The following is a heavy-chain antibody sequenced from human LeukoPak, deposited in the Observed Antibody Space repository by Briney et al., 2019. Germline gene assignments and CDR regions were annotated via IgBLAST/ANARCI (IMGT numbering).Heavy chain of an antibody. CDR3: ATGLRILAAAGPFDY. D-gene: IGHD6-13*01. Sequence: ASVKVSCKASGGTFSSYAISWVRQAPGQGLEWMGGIIPIFGTANYAQKFQGRVTMTEDTSTDTAYMELSSLRSEDTAVYYCATGLRILAAAGPFDYWGQGTLVTVSS. V-gene: IGHV1-69*06. CDR2: IIPIFGTA. J-gene: IGHJ4*02. CDR1: GGTFSSYA.